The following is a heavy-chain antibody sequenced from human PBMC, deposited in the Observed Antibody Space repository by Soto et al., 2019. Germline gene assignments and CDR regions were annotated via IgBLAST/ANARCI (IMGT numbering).Heavy chain of an antibody. CDR3: AAGGDIVLVPAAPNAFDI. D-gene: IGHD2-2*01. V-gene: IGHV1-58*01. CDR1: GFTFTSSA. Sequence: GASVKVSCKASGFTFTSSAVQWVRQARGQRLEWIGWIVVGSGNTNYAQKFQERVTITRDMSTSTAYMELSSLRSEDTAVYYCAAGGDIVLVPAAPNAFDIWGQGTMVTVSS. CDR2: IVVGSGNT. J-gene: IGHJ3*02.